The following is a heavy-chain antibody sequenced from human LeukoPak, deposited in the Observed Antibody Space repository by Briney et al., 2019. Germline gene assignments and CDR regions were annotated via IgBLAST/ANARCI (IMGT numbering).Heavy chain of an antibody. V-gene: IGHV1-2*06. D-gene: IGHD3-22*01. CDR1: GYTFTGYY. CDR2: INPNSGGT. Sequence: ASVKVSCKASGYTFTGYYMHWERQAPGQGLEWMGRINPNSGGTNYAQKFQGRVTMTRDTSISTAYMELSRLRSDDTAVYYCASSTFPLTTYYYDSSGYLDYFDYWGQGTLVTVSS. CDR3: ASSTFPLTTYYYDSSGYLDYFDY. J-gene: IGHJ4*02.